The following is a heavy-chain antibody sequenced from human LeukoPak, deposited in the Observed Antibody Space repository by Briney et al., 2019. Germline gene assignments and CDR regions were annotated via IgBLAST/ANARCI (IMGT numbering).Heavy chain of an antibody. Sequence: GGSLRLSCAASGFTFSVYWMHWVRQAPGKGLVWVSRIRGDGSITNYADSVKGRFTISRDNAKNSLYLQVDSLRAEDTAVYYCARAVETGVDYFDPWGQGTLVTVSS. CDR1: GFTFSVYW. D-gene: IGHD1-1*01. J-gene: IGHJ5*02. CDR2: IRGDGSIT. V-gene: IGHV3-74*01. CDR3: ARAVETGVDYFDP.